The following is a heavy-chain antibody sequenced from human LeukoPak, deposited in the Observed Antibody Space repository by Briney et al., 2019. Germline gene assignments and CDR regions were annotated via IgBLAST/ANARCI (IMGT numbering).Heavy chain of an antibody. CDR2: ISAYNGNT. D-gene: IGHD6-6*01. J-gene: IGHJ6*03. CDR1: GYTFISYG. V-gene: IGHV1-18*01. Sequence: ASVKVSCKASGYTFISYGICWVRQAPGQGLEWMGWISAYNGNTDYAQNLQGRVTMTTDTSTSTAYMELRSLRSDDTAVYYCARTGGGGSIAARLHYYYMDVWGKGTTVTVSS. CDR3: ARTGGGGSIAARLHYYYMDV.